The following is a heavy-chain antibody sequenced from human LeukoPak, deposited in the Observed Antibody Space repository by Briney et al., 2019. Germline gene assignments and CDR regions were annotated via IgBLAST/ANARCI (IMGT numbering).Heavy chain of an antibody. CDR1: GGSISSGSYY. Sequence: PSETLSLTCTVSGGSISSGSYYWSWIRQPAGKGLEWIGRIYTSGSTNYNPSLKSRVTISVDTSKNQFSPKLSSVTAADTAVYYCARTPRRGYSYENAFDIWGQGTMVTVSS. J-gene: IGHJ3*02. CDR3: ARTPRRGYSYENAFDI. V-gene: IGHV4-61*02. D-gene: IGHD5-18*01. CDR2: IYTSGST.